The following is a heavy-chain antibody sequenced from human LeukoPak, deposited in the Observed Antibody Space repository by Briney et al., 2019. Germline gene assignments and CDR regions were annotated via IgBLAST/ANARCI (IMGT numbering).Heavy chain of an antibody. CDR2: SSSGSSTI. CDR3: ARGEQDMATMSIDY. Sequence: GGSLRLSCAASGFTFSTYAMNWVRQAPGKGLEWVSYSSSGSSTIYYADSVKGRFTISRDNAKNSLYLQMHSLRAEDTAVYYCARGEQDMATMSIDYWGQGALVTVSS. D-gene: IGHD5-24*01. V-gene: IGHV3-48*04. J-gene: IGHJ4*02. CDR1: GFTFSTYA.